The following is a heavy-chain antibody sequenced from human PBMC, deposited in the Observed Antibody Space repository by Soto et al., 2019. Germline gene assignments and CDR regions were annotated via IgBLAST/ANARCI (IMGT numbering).Heavy chain of an antibody. CDR1: GLPFSSYA. D-gene: IGHD6-19*01. CDR2: ISGSGGST. CDR3: AKSGSRRSQWLPHSGEYYFDY. J-gene: IGHJ4*02. Sequence: PGGSLRLSCAASGLPFSSYAMSWVRQAPGKGLEWVSAISGSGGSTYYADSVKGRFTISRDNSKNTLYLQMNSLRAEDTAVYYCAKSGSRRSQWLPHSGEYYFDYWGQGTLVTVSS. V-gene: IGHV3-23*01.